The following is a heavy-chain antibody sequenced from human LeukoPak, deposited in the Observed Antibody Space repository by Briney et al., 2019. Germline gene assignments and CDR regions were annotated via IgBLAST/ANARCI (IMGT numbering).Heavy chain of an antibody. D-gene: IGHD3-22*01. CDR1: GGSFSGYY. Sequence: SETLSLTCAVYGGSFSGYYWSWIRQPPGKGLEWIGEINHSGSTNYDPSLKSRVTISVDTSKNQFSLKLSSVTAADTAVYYCAGSGYYYLWGQGTLVTVSS. J-gene: IGHJ4*02. CDR2: INHSGST. V-gene: IGHV4-34*01. CDR3: AGSGYYYL.